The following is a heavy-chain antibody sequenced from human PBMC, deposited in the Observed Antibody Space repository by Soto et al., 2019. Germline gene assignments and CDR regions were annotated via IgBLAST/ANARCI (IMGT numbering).Heavy chain of an antibody. Sequence: GGSLRLSCAASGFSFSSYAMHWVRQAPAKGLEWVADIFYDGSSKYHADSVKGRFTISRDNSKNTLYLQMNSLRAEDTAVYYCARGPMVRGVPDYWGQGTLVTVSS. V-gene: IGHV3-30-3*01. D-gene: IGHD3-10*01. CDR2: IFYDGSSK. CDR1: GFSFSSYA. CDR3: ARGPMVRGVPDY. J-gene: IGHJ4*02.